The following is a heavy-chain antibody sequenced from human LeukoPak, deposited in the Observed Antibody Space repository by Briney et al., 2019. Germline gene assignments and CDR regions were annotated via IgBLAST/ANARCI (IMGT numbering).Heavy chain of an antibody. D-gene: IGHD5-18*01. CDR2: IYYTGST. CDR1: GGSMGTYY. V-gene: IGHV4-59*01. Sequence: SETLSLTCSVSGGSMGTYYWSWIRQPPGKGLEWIGYIYYTGSTYYNSSLSSRVTISLDTSKNQFSLKLSSVTAADTAVYYCARCGYSYGTGYHFDFWGQGTLSPSPQ. CDR3: ARCGYSYGTGYHFDF. J-gene: IGHJ4*02.